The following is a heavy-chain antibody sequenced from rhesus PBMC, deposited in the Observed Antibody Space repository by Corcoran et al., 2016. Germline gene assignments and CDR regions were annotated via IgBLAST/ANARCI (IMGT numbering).Heavy chain of an antibody. D-gene: IGHD1-44*02. J-gene: IGHJ1*01. V-gene: IGHV4-169*01. Sequence: QLQLQESGPGLVKPSETLSVTCAVSGGSISGSYWSWIRQAPWKGLEWIGDIYGSGSSTNYTHSLKSRVTLSVDTSKNQLSLKLGSGTTADTAVYYCARVGGVGKYFEFWGQGALVTVSS. CDR3: ARVGGVGKYFEF. CDR1: GGSISGSY. CDR2: IYGSGSST.